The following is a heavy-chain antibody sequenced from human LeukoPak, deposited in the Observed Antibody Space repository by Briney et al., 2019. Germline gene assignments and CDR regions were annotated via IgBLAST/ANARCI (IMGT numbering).Heavy chain of an antibody. V-gene: IGHV4-34*01. CDR3: ARGHHIPSYDFWSGYYTDYYYGMDV. D-gene: IGHD3-3*01. J-gene: IGHJ6*02. CDR2: INHSGST. CDR1: RGSFSGYY. Sequence: SETLSLTCAVYRGSFSGYYWSWIREPPGKGQGWIGEINHSGSTNYNPSLKSRVTISVDTSKNQFSLKLSSVTAADTAVYYCARGHHIPSYDFWSGYYTDYYYGMDVWGQGTTVTVSS.